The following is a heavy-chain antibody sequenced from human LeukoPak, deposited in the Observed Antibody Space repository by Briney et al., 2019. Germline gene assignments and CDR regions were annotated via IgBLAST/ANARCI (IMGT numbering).Heavy chain of an antibody. J-gene: IGHJ6*02. CDR3: AKASSYLNCSSTSCYVYYYYGMDV. D-gene: IGHD2-2*01. Sequence: PGRSLRLSCAASGFTFSSYGMHWVRQAPGKGLEWVAIISYDGNTKNYAGSVKGRFTISRDDSKNTLFLQVNSLRAEDTAVYYCAKASSYLNCSSTSCYVYYYYGMDVWGQGTTVTVSS. V-gene: IGHV3-30*18. CDR1: GFTFSSYG. CDR2: ISYDGNTK.